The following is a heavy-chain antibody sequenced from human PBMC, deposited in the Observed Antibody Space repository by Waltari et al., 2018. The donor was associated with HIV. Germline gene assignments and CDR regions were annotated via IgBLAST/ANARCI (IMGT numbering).Heavy chain of an antibody. CDR2: IKTSGNS. D-gene: IGHD6-25*01. V-gene: IGHV4-4*07. CDR1: GDPISNYY. J-gene: IGHJ6*02. CDR3: ARLGYQDMDV. Sequence: QVQVQESGPGLVKPSETLSLTCAVSGDPISNYYWSWIRQPAGKGLEWIGSIKTSGNSNYNPSLKRRRTLSADTSKNQVSLRLSSVTAADTAVYYCARLGYQDMDVWGQGTTVTVSS.